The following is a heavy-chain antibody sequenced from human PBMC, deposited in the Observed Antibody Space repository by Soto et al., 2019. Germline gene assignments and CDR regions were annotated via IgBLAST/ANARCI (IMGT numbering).Heavy chain of an antibody. CDR3: TKEKSVMYSGYDAFDI. CDR2: ISSSGTI. D-gene: IGHD5-12*01. V-gene: IGHV3-48*03. Sequence: GGSLRLSCAASGSTFSSYEMDWVRQSPGKGLEWVAYISSSGTILYGDSVKGRFTISRDNADNSLYLQLNSLTAEDTAVYYCTKEKSVMYSGYDAFDIWGRGTMVTVSS. J-gene: IGHJ3*02. CDR1: GSTFSSYE.